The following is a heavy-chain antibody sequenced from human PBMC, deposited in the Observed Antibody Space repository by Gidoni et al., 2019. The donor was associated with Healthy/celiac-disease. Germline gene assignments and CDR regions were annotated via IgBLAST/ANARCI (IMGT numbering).Heavy chain of an antibody. Sequence: HVQLQQSGAGLVKPAETLSLVCAVYVRSFSRYYWRWIRQPPGKGLEWVGEINHSGSTNYRPHLKRRVTTSVATSKNHFSLKRSSVAAADTAVYYCARGSYIVVVPAAVFFDSWGQGTLVTVSS. CDR2: INHSGST. D-gene: IGHD2-2*01. CDR1: VRSFSRYY. J-gene: IGHJ4*02. V-gene: IGHV4-34*01. CDR3: ARGSYIVVVPAAVFFDS.